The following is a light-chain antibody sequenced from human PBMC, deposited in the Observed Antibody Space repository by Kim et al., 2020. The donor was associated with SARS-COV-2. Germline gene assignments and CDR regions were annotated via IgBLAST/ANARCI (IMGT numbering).Light chain of an antibody. Sequence: ASVGDRVTITCRASQSISSYLNWYQQKPGKAPKLLIYAASSLQSGVPSRFSSSGSGTDFTLTISSLQPEDFATYYCQQSYSTPRTFGGGTKVDIK. CDR3: QQSYSTPRT. V-gene: IGKV1-39*01. CDR2: AAS. J-gene: IGKJ4*01. CDR1: QSISSY.